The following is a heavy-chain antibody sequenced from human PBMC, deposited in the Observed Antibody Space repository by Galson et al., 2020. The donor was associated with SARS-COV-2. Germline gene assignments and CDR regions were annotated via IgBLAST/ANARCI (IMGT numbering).Heavy chain of an antibody. CDR2: ITGSGHST. CDR1: GFSFSNYA. D-gene: IGHD2-8*02. J-gene: IGHJ4*02. Sequence: GGSLRLSCAASGFSFSNYAISWVRQAPGQGLEWVSGITGSGHSTYYADSVKGRFTISRDNSVNTLFLQMNDLRDEDTAIYYCAKGTLEYCTGATCYPFDYWGQGALVTVSS. CDR3: AKGTLEYCTGATCYPFDY. V-gene: IGHV3-23*01.